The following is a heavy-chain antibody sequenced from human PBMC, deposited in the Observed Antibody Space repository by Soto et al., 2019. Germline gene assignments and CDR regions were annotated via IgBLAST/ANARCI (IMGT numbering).Heavy chain of an antibody. Sequence: GASVKVSCKASGYTFTSYGIHWVRQAPGQRLEWMGWINAANGDTKYSPKFQGRVTITRDTSASTAYMELSSLRSEDTAVYHCASAGQQLVWYFDYWGHGTLVTVSS. D-gene: IGHD6-13*01. J-gene: IGHJ4*01. CDR1: GYTFTSYG. CDR2: INAANGDT. V-gene: IGHV1-3*01. CDR3: ASAGQQLVWYFDY.